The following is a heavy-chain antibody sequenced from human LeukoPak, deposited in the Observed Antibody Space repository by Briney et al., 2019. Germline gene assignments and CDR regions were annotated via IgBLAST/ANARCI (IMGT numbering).Heavy chain of an antibody. CDR3: ARSQPQNYYGSGSFNYYFDY. V-gene: IGHV1-2*02. CDR1: GYTFTGYY. J-gene: IGHJ4*02. Sequence: ASVKVSCKASGYTFTGYYMHWVRQAPGQGLEWMGWINPNSGGTNYAQKFQGRVTMTRDTSISTAYMELSRLRSDDTAVYYCARSQPQNYYGSGSFNYYFDYWGQGTLVTVSS. CDR2: INPNSGGT. D-gene: IGHD3-10*01.